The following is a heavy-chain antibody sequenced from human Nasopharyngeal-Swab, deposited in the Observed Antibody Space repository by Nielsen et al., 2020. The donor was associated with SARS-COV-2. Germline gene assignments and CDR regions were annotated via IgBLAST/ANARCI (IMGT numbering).Heavy chain of an antibody. V-gene: IGHV3-33*01. Sequence: GESLKISCAASGFTFSSYGMHWVRQAPGKGLEWVAVIWYDGSNKYYADSVKGRFTISRDNSKNTLYLQMNSLRAEDTAVYYCASSGELGAAVGYWGQGTLVTVSS. CDR3: ASSGELGAAVGY. CDR1: GFTFSSYG. CDR2: IWYDGSNK. D-gene: IGHD3-10*01. J-gene: IGHJ4*02.